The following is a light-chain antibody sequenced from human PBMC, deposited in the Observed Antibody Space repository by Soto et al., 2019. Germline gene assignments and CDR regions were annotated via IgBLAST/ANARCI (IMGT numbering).Light chain of an antibody. V-gene: IGKV3-15*01. CDR2: GAS. CDR3: QQYNDWPPWVT. Sequence: EIAVTKSPATLSVFPGGRATSSCRASRSVSSNLAWYQQRPGQDPRLLIYGASPRATGIPARFSGSGSGTEFTLSISSLQSEDFAVYYSQQYNDWPPWVTVGGGTKVDSK. J-gene: IGKJ4*01. CDR1: RSVSSN.